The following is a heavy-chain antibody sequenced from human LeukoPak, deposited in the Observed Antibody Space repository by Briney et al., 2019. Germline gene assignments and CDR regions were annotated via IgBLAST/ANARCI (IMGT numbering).Heavy chain of an antibody. J-gene: IGHJ5*02. Sequence: PGGSLRLSCAASGFTFSSCSMNWVRQAPGKGLEWVSSISSSSSYIYYADSVRGRFTISRDNAKNSLYLQMNSLRAEDTAVYYCARSAVRGVMLNWFDPWGQGTLVTVSS. CDR1: GFTFSSCS. D-gene: IGHD3-10*01. CDR2: ISSSSSYI. CDR3: ARSAVRGVMLNWFDP. V-gene: IGHV3-21*01.